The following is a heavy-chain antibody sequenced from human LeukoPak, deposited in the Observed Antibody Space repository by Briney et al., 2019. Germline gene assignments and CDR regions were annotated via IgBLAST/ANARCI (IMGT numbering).Heavy chain of an antibody. V-gene: IGHV3-48*01. CDR2: ISSSSSTI. CDR1: GFTFSSYS. CDR3: ARISDAFDI. J-gene: IGHJ3*02. Sequence: GGSLRLSCAASGFTFSSYSMNWVRQAPGKGLEWVSYISSSSSTIYYAGSVKGRFTISRDNAKNSLYLQMNSLRAEDTAVYYCARISDAFDIWGQGTMVTVSS.